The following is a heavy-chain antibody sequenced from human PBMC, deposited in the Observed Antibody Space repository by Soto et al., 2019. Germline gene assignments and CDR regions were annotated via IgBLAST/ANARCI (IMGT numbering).Heavy chain of an antibody. Sequence: SETLSLTCAVYGGSFSGYYWSWIRQPPGKGLEWIGEINHSGSTNYNPSLKSRVTISVDTSKNQFSLKLSSVTAADTAVYYCASNAVVTTITPDAFDIWGQGTTVTVSS. CDR1: GGSFSGYY. J-gene: IGHJ3*02. V-gene: IGHV4-34*01. CDR3: ASNAVVTTITPDAFDI. D-gene: IGHD5-12*01. CDR2: INHSGST.